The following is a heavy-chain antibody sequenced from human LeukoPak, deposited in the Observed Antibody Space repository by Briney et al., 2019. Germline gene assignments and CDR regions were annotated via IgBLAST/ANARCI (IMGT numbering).Heavy chain of an antibody. CDR2: INHSGST. CDR1: GGSFSGYY. D-gene: IGHD6-19*01. CDR3: ASFSSGWSRVDY. V-gene: IGHV4-34*01. Sequence: SETLSLTCAVYGGSFSGYYWSWIRQPPGKGLEWIGEINHSGSTNYNPSLKSRVTISVDTSKNQFSLKLSSVTAADTAVYYCASFSSGWSRVDYWGQGALVTVSS. J-gene: IGHJ4*02.